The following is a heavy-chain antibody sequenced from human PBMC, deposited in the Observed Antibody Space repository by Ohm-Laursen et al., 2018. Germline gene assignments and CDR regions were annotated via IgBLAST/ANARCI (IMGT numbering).Heavy chain of an antibody. V-gene: IGHV1-18*01. CDR1: GYTFTSYG. CDR3: ARYRVEDYDILTGYYTNYYYYGMDV. CDR2: ISAYNGNT. Sequence: ASVKVSCKASGYTFTSYGISWVRQAPGQGLEWMGWISAYNGNTNYAQKLQGRVTMTTDTSTSTACMELRSLRSDDTAVYYCARYRVEDYDILTGYYTNYYYYGMDVWGQGTTVTVSS. D-gene: IGHD3-9*01. J-gene: IGHJ6*02.